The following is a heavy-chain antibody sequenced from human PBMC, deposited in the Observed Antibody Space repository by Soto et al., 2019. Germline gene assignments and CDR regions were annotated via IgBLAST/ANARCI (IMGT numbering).Heavy chain of an antibody. CDR3: ANKLQDSHGWTRFDF. J-gene: IGHJ4*02. CDR2: VSGSGRST. V-gene: IGHV3-23*01. D-gene: IGHD6-19*01. Sequence: GGSLRLSCAASGFTFRSYTMIWVRRGPAQGLEWVSAVSGSGRSTYYADSVKGRFTVSRDNSRDTLYLQMDSLKAEDTALYYCANKLQDSHGWTRFDFWGQGALVTVSS. CDR1: GFTFRSYT.